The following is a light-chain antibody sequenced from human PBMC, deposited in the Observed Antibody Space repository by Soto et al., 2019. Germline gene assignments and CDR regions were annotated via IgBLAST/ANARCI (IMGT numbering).Light chain of an antibody. Sequence: IHLTHSLSFPSASVGDRITITYLASQGISSYLAWYQQKPVKAPKLLIYAASTLQSGVPSRFSGSGSGTEFTLTISSLQPDDFATYYCQQYNSYSWTFGQGTKVDIK. CDR1: QGISSY. J-gene: IGKJ1*01. CDR3: QQYNSYSWT. CDR2: AAS. V-gene: IGKV1-9*01.